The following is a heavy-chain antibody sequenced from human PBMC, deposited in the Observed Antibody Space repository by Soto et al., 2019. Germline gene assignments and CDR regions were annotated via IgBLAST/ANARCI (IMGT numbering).Heavy chain of an antibody. Sequence: QVQLVQSGAEVKKPGSSVKFSCKASGGTFSSYAISWVRQAPGQGLEWMGGIIPIFGTVNYAQEFQGRVTINADESTSTAFMERSSLRSDGTTVYYCATGVGADYDGCCYCLEYWGQSTLVIVSS. CDR2: IIPIFGTV. D-gene: IGHD3-22*01. CDR1: GGTFSSYA. V-gene: IGHV1-69*12. J-gene: IGHJ4*02. CDR3: ATGVGADYDGCCYCLEY.